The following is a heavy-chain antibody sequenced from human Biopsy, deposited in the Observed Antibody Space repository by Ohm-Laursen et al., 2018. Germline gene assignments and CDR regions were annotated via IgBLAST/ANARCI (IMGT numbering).Heavy chain of an antibody. CDR1: GGSISSDY. Sequence: GTLSLTWIVSGGSISSDYWSWTRQTPGKGLEWIGYIYYSGSTNYNPSLKSRVTISVDTSKNQFSLRLNSVTAADTAVYYCARATNSTGWPYYYFYGMDVWGQGTTVTVSS. V-gene: IGHV4-59*01. CDR3: ARATNSTGWPYYYFYGMDV. J-gene: IGHJ6*02. D-gene: IGHD2/OR15-2a*01. CDR2: IYYSGST.